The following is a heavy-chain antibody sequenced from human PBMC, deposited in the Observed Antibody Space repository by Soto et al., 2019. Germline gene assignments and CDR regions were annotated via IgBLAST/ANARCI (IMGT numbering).Heavy chain of an antibody. CDR2: INAGNGNT. D-gene: IGHD2-2*01. CDR1: GYTFTSYA. J-gene: IGHJ3*02. CDR3: ARDLEDIVVVPAAANDAFDI. V-gene: IGHV1-3*01. Sequence: ASVKVSCKASGYTFTSYAMHWVRQAPGQRLEWMGWINAGNGNTKYSQKFQGRVTITRDTSASTAYMELSSLRSEDTAVYYCARDLEDIVVVPAAANDAFDIWGQGTMVTVSS.